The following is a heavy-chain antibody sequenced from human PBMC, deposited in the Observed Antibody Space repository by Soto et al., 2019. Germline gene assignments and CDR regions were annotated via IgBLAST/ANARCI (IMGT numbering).Heavy chain of an antibody. J-gene: IGHJ4*02. CDR3: AAGSSGWYPGSFDY. D-gene: IGHD6-19*01. CDR2: IVVGSGNT. CDR1: GFTFTSSA. V-gene: IGHV1-58*01. Sequence: GASVKVSCKASGFTFTSSAVQWVRQARGQRLEWIGWIVVGSGNTNYAQKFQERVTITRDMSTSTAYMELSSLRSEDTVVYYCAAGSSGWYPGSFDYWGQGTLVTVSS.